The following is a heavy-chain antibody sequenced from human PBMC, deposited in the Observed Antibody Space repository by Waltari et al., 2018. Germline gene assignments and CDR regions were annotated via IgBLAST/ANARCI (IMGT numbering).Heavy chain of an antibody. J-gene: IGHJ5*02. D-gene: IGHD3-16*01. Sequence: MNWVRQGPGKGLEWVGRIETKADGGTTDSAAFVKGRFTISRDDSKNTVYLQMNSLKSEDTGVYYCITVLRANWFDPWGQGTLVTVSS. CDR2: IETKADGGTT. CDR3: ITVLRANWFDP. V-gene: IGHV3-15*04.